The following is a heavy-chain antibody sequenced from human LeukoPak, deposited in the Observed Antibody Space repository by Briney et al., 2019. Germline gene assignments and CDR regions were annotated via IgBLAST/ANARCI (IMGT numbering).Heavy chain of an antibody. V-gene: IGHV4-30-4*08. D-gene: IGHD6-13*01. Sequence: LSLTCTVSGGSISSGDYYWSWIRQPPGKGLEWIGYIYYSGSTYYNPSLKSRVTISVDTSKNQFSLKLSSVTAADTAVYYCARGLFGSWGTTFDNWGQGTLVTVSS. CDR2: IYYSGST. J-gene: IGHJ4*02. CDR3: ARGLFGSWGTTFDN. CDR1: GGSISSGDYY.